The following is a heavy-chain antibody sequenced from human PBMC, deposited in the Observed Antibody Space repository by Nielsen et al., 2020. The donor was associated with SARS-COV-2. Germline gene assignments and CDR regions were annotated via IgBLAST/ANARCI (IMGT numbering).Heavy chain of an antibody. Sequence: GESLKISCAASGFTFSSYAMSWVRQAPGKGLEWVSAISGSGGSTYYADSVKGRFTISRDNSKNTLYLQMNSLRAEGTAVYYCAKEGDDYGNPGDYWGQGTLVTVSS. J-gene: IGHJ4*02. CDR1: GFTFSSYA. V-gene: IGHV3-23*01. D-gene: IGHD4-17*01. CDR2: ISGSGGST. CDR3: AKEGDDYGNPGDY.